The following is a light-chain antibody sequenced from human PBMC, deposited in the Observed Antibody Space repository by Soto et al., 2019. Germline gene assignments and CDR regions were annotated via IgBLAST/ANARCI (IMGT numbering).Light chain of an antibody. CDR1: ESIGNY. V-gene: IGKV3-11*01. Sequence: VVLTQSPATLSLSPGERATLSCRASESIGNYLAWYQQKLVQAPKLLIYDASHRAIGIPGRFSGDGSGTDFTLTISSLEPEDFAVYYCQWRSDWPPRLTFGGGTKVELK. J-gene: IGKJ4*01. CDR3: QWRSDWPPRLT. CDR2: DAS.